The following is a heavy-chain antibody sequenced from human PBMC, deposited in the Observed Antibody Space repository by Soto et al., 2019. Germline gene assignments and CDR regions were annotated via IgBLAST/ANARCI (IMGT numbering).Heavy chain of an antibody. CDR1: GHSFKKTG. CDR3: VVSPGIHAGGTCLDF. CDR2: IDADNGDT. D-gene: IGHD2-15*01. Sequence: QIQVLQSGPEVRKPGTSVKVSCKASGHSFKKTGFTWVRQSLGQGLEWMGWIDADNGDTKYAQKSRGRVTLTTDTTARPADMDMRSLSADDTAIYFCVVSPGIHAGGTCLDFWGQGTLVTVSS. V-gene: IGHV1-18*04. J-gene: IGHJ4*02.